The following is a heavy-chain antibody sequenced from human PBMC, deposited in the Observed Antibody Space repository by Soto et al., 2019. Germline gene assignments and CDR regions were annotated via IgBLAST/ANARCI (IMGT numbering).Heavy chain of an antibody. CDR1: GGTFSSYT. D-gene: IGHD3-22*01. CDR2: IIPILGIA. Sequence: QVQLVQSGAEVKKPGSSVKVSCKASGGTFSSYTISWVRQAPGQGLEWMGRIIPILGIANYAQKFQGRVTITADKSTSTAYMELSSLRSEDTAVYYCARGGTDAYDSSGPEHWYFDLWGRGTLVTVAS. V-gene: IGHV1-69*02. CDR3: ARGGTDAYDSSGPEHWYFDL. J-gene: IGHJ2*01.